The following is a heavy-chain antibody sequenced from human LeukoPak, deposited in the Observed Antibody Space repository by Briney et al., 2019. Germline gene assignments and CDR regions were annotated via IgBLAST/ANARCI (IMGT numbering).Heavy chain of an antibody. D-gene: IGHD3-22*01. CDR2: ISNDGGGT. CDR3: AKGSSGYFVDL. J-gene: IGHJ5*02. V-gene: IGHV3-23*01. CDR1: GFIFNNYG. Sequence: GGSLRLSCAASGFIFNNYGLIWVRQAPGKGLEWVSAISNDGGGTNYADFVRGRFTISRDDSKNTLFLQMNSLRAEDTALYYCAKGSSGYFVDLWGQGTLVTVSS.